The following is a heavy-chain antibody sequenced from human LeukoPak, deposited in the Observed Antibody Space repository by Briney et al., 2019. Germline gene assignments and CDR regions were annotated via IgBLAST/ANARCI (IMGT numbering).Heavy chain of an antibody. Sequence: GGSLRLSCAASGFTFSSYAMSWVRQAPGQGLEWVSAISGSGGSTYYADSVKGRFTISRDNSKNTLYLQMNSLRAEDTAVYYCAKEDLDYDYVWGSYRQDFDYWGQGTLVTVSS. CDR3: AKEDLDYDYVWGSYRQDFDY. V-gene: IGHV3-23*01. CDR1: GFTFSSYA. D-gene: IGHD3-16*02. J-gene: IGHJ4*02. CDR2: ISGSGGST.